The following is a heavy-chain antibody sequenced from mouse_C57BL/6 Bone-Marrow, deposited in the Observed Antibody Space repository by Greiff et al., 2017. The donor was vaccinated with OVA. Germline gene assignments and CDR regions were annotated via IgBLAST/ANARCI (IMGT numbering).Heavy chain of an antibody. CDR2: ISNLAYSI. Sequence: EVQLVESGGGLVQPGGSLKLSCAASGFTFSDYGMAWVRQAPRKGPEWLAFISNLAYSIYYADTVTGRFTISRENAKNTLYLEMSSLRSEDTAMYYCARHWYFDVWGTGTTVTVSS. CDR1: GFTFSDYG. J-gene: IGHJ1*03. V-gene: IGHV5-15*01. CDR3: ARHWYFDV.